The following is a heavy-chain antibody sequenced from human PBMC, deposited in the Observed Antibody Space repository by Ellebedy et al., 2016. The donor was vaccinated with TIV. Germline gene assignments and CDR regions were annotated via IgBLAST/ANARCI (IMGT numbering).Heavy chain of an antibody. D-gene: IGHD3-10*01. CDR1: GGSMTSHY. CDR3: ARHYGNYGSGSKGMDV. Sequence: MPGGSLRLSCTVSGGSMTSHYWSWIRQPPGKGLAWIGYVYYNGNTNYNPSLKSRLTLAIDTSKNQFSLKLNSVTAADTAVYYCARHYGNYGSGSKGMDVWGQGTTVTVSS. V-gene: IGHV4-59*08. J-gene: IGHJ6*02. CDR2: VYYNGNT.